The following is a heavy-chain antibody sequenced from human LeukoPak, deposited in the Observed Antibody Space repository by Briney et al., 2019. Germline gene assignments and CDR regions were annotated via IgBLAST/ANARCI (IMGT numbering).Heavy chain of an antibody. CDR1: GFTFSSYA. CDR2: ISGSGGST. CDR3: ATPADYVWGSYRT. D-gene: IGHD3-16*02. V-gene: IGHV3-23*01. Sequence: GGSLRLSCAASGFTFSSYAMSWVRQAPGKGLEWVSAISGSGGSTYYADSVKGRFTISRDNSKNTLYLQMNSLRAEDTAVYYYATPADYVWGSYRTWGQGTLVTVSS. J-gene: IGHJ5*02.